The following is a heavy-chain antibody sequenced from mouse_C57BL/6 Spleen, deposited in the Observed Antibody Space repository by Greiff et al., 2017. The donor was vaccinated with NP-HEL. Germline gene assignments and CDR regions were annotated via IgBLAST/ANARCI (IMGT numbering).Heavy chain of an antibody. J-gene: IGHJ4*01. CDR2: ISYDGSN. CDR1: GYSITSGYY. V-gene: IGHV3-6*01. Sequence: EVKLMESGPGLVKPSQSLSLTCSVTGYSITSGYYWNWIRQFPGNKLEWMGYISYDGSNNYNPSLKNRISITRDTSKNQFFLKLNSVTTEDTATYYCAREWLQYYYAMDYWGQGTSVTVSS. D-gene: IGHD2-2*01. CDR3: AREWLQYYYAMDY.